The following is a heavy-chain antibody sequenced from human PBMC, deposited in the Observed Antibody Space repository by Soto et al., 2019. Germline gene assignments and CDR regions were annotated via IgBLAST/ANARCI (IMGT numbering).Heavy chain of an antibody. CDR1: GGTFSSYT. D-gene: IGHD1-26*01. J-gene: IGHJ5*02. CDR3: ARDWQWELLRFDP. V-gene: IGHV1-69*08. Sequence: QVQLVQSGAEVKKPGSSVKVSCKASGGTFSSYTISWVRQAPGQGLEWMGRIIPILGLANYAQKFQGSVTVTADKSPSTAYMELSSLRSEATAVYYCARDWQWELLRFDPWGQGTLVTVSS. CDR2: IIPILGLA.